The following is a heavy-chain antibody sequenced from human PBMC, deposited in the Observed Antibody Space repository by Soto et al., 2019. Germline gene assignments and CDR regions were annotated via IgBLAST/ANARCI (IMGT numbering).Heavy chain of an antibody. D-gene: IGHD3-16*02. CDR2: INPNSGGT. CDR3: ARVKSMITFGGVIGPFDY. Sequence: QVPLVQSGAEVKKPGASVKVSCKASGYTFTGYYMHWVRQAPGQGLEWMGWINPNSGGTNYAQKFQGWVTMTRDTSISTAYMELSRLRSDDTAVYYCARVKSMITFGGVIGPFDYWGQGTLVTVSS. V-gene: IGHV1-2*04. J-gene: IGHJ4*02. CDR1: GYTFTGYY.